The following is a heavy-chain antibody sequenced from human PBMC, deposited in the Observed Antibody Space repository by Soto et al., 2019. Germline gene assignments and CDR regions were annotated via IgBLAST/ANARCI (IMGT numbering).Heavy chain of an antibody. CDR3: ARGGVGGSSTSWKAYGMDV. CDR1: GGSISSGGYS. Sequence: QLQLQESGSGLVKPSQTLSLTCAVSGGSISSGGYSWSWIRQPPGKGLEWIGYIYHSGSTYYNPSLKIRVTISVDRSKNQFSLKLGSVTAADTAVYYCARGGVGGSSTSWKAYGMDVWGQGTTVTVSS. CDR2: IYHSGST. D-gene: IGHD2-2*01. J-gene: IGHJ6*02. V-gene: IGHV4-30-2*01.